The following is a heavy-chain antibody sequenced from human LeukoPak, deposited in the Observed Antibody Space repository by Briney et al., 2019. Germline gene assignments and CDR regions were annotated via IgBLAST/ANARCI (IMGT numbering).Heavy chain of an antibody. CDR3: ARVASSVGNSLSYMDV. J-gene: IGHJ6*03. Sequence: SGTLSLTCAVSGASISDNNWWNWVRRSPGKGLEWIGEIYLNGMTNYNPSLKSRVIISRDESTNQFSLTLISVTAADTAVYYCARVASSVGNSLSYMDVWGKGTTVTV. V-gene: IGHV4-4*02. CDR1: GASISDNNW. D-gene: IGHD2-21*01. CDR2: IYLNGMT.